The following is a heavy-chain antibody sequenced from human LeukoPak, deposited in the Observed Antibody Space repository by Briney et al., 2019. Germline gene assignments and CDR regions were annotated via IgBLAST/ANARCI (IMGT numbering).Heavy chain of an antibody. CDR2: IWYDGGNK. CDR3: AKWPPSISVNDMDV. J-gene: IGHJ6*02. Sequence: GGSLRLSCAASGFTFSSYGMNWVRQPPGKGLEWVAVIWYDGGNKYYADSVKGRFTISRDNSKSTLYLQMNSLRAEDTAVYYCAKWPPSISVNDMDVWGQGTTVTVSS. CDR1: GFTFSSYG. V-gene: IGHV3-33*06. D-gene: IGHD3-3*02.